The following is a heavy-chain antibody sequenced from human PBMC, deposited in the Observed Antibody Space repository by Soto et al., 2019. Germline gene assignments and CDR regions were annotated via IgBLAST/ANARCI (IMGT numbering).Heavy chain of an antibody. CDR3: ARDKITGLFDY. CDR1: GGSISGYQ. J-gene: IGHJ4*02. V-gene: IGHV4-34*12. CDR2: IIHSGST. D-gene: IGHD2-8*02. Sequence: TLAHTRAVYGGSISGYQRTWIRHFPGTGLECIGEIIHSGSTNYNPSLTSRVTISVDTSKNHFSLKLTSVTAADTAVYYCARDKITGLFDYWGQGTLVTVSS.